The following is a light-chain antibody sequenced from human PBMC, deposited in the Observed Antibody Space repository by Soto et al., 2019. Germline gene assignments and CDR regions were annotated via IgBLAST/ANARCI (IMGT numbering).Light chain of an antibody. Sequence: QSALTQPRSVSGSPGQSVTISCTGTSSDVGGYNYVSWYQQHPGKAPKLMIFDVSKRPSGVPVRFSGSKSDNTASLTISGLQAEDEADYYCCSYAGSYTYVFGTGTKLTVL. CDR3: CSYAGSYTYV. J-gene: IGLJ1*01. CDR1: SSDVGGYNY. V-gene: IGLV2-11*01. CDR2: DVS.